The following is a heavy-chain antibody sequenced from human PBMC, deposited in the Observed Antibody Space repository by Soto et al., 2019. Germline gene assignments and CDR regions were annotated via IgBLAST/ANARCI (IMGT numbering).Heavy chain of an antibody. V-gene: IGHV3-30*18. CDR1: GFIFSSYG. Sequence: GSLRLSCAASGFIFSSYGMHWVRQAPGKGLEWVAVISYDGSKKYYVDSVKGRFTISRDNSKNTLYLQMNSLRAEDTAVYYCAKPQWSGGISFDSWGQGTLITFPS. CDR2: ISYDGSKK. D-gene: IGHD2-15*01. J-gene: IGHJ4*02. CDR3: AKPQWSGGISFDS.